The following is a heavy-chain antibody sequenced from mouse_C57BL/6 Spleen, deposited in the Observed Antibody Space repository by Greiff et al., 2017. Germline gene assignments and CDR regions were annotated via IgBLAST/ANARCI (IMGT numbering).Heavy chain of an antibody. V-gene: IGHV1-55*01. CDR1: GYTFTSYW. J-gene: IGHJ4*01. CDR3: ARPRDEDYAMDY. CDR2: IYPGSGST. Sequence: QVQLQQPGAELVKPGASVKMSCKVSGYTFTSYWITWVKQRPGQGLEWIGDIYPGSGSTNYNEKFKSKATLTVDTSSSTAYMQLSSLTSEDSAVYYCARPRDEDYAMDYWGQGTSVTVSS.